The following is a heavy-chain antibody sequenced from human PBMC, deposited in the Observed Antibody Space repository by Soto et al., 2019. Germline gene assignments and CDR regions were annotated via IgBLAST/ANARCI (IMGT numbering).Heavy chain of an antibody. CDR1: SGSINSGGSY. J-gene: IGHJ4*02. CDR3: ARDSRPNYASSSYYFDY. V-gene: IGHV4-31*03. Sequence: SETLSLTCTVSSGSINSGGSYWIWFRQHPGKGLEWVGCIYYSGATYYNPSLESRLTISVDTSKNQFSLKLSSVTAADTAVYYCARDSRPNYASSSYYFDYWGQGTLVTVSA. CDR2: IYYSGAT. D-gene: IGHD6-6*01.